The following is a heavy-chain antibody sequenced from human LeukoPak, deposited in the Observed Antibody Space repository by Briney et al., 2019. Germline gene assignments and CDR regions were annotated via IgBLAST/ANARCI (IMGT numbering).Heavy chain of an antibody. J-gene: IGHJ4*02. CDR2: MNPNSGNT. CDR1: GYTFTSYT. D-gene: IGHD6-13*01. Sequence: GASVKVSCQASGYTFTSYTISWVRQATGQGLEWLGWMNPNSGNTGYAQKFQGRVTMTRNTSISTAYMELSSLRSEDTAVYYCARLEYTGYSSSWPAPGYWGQGTLVTVSS. CDR3: ARLEYTGYSSSWPAPGY. V-gene: IGHV1-8*02.